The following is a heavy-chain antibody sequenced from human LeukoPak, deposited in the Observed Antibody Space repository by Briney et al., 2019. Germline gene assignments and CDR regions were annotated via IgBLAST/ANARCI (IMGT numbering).Heavy chain of an antibody. J-gene: IGHJ4*02. CDR3: ARTYYDILTGYNPYFDY. CDR2: ITASSTAI. Sequence: GGSLRLSCAASGFTFNTYTMNWVRQAPGKGLEWVSSITASSTAIYSADSVKGRFTISRDNAKNFLYLQMNSLRAEGTAVYYCARTYYDILTGYNPYFDYWGQGILVTVSS. D-gene: IGHD3-9*01. CDR1: GFTFNTYT. V-gene: IGHV3-21*01.